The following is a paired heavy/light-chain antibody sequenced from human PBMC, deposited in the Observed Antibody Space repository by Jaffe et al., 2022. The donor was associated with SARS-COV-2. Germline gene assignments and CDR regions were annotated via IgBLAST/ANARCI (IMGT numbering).Heavy chain of an antibody. CDR3: AKGGTQTKSITMIVVVTPYYYYGMDV. CDR1: GFTFSSYA. D-gene: IGHD3-22*01. J-gene: IGHJ6*02. CDR2: ISGSGGST. Sequence: EVQLLESGGGLVQPGGSLRLSCAASGFTFSSYAMSWVRQAPGKGLEWVSAISGSGGSTYYADSVKGRFTISRDNSKNTLYLQMNSLRAEDTAVYYCAKGGTQTKSITMIVVVTPYYYYGMDVWGQGTTVTVSS. V-gene: IGHV3-23*01.
Light chain of an antibody. V-gene: IGKV2-30*01. CDR2: KVS. Sequence: DVVMTQSPLSLPVTLGQPASISCRSSQSLVYSDGNTYLNWFQQRPGQSPRRLIYKVSNRDSGVPDRFSGSGSGTDFTLKISRVEAEDVGVYYCMQGTHWPITFGQGTRLEIK. CDR3: MQGTHWPIT. CDR1: QSLVYSDGNTY. J-gene: IGKJ5*01.